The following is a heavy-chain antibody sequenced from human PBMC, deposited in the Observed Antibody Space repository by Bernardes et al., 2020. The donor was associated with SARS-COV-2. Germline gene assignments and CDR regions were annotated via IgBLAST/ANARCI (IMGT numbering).Heavy chain of an antibody. CDR2: IYSGGST. D-gene: IGHD3-10*01. V-gene: IGHV3-53*01. J-gene: IGHJ6*02. CDR3: ARIRAELTGTYGMDV. CDR1: GFTVSSNY. Sequence: GGSLRLSRAASGFTVSSNYMSWVRQAPGKGLEWVSVIYSGGSTYYADSVKGRFTISRDNSKNTLYLQMNSLRAEDTAVYYCARIRAELTGTYGMDVWGQGTTVTVSS.